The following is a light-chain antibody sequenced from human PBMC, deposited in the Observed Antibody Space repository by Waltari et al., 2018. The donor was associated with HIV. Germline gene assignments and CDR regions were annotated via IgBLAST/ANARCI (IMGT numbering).Light chain of an antibody. V-gene: IGLV3-21*04. Sequence: YVLTQPPSVSVAQGKTATITCEGDRIGTKSVHWYQQKSGQAPQLIIYYDRDRPSGIPERFSGSNSGSAATLTISRVEDGDEADYYCEVWDETRNRVVFGGGTKLFAL. J-gene: IGLJ2*01. CDR2: YDR. CDR1: RIGTKS. CDR3: EVWDETRNRVV.